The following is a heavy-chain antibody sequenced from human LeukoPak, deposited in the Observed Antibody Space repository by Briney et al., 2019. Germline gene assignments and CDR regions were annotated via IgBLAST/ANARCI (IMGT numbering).Heavy chain of an antibody. CDR2: IYTSGST. CDR3: ARLIFDWNANWFDP. V-gene: IGHV4-4*07. J-gene: IGHJ5*02. CDR1: GGSISSYY. D-gene: IGHD3-9*01. Sequence: SETLSLTCTVSGGSISSYYWSWIRQPGGKGLEWIGRIYTSGSTNYNPSLKSRVTMSVDTSKNQFSLKLSSVTAADTAVYYCARLIFDWNANWFDPWGQGTLVTVSS.